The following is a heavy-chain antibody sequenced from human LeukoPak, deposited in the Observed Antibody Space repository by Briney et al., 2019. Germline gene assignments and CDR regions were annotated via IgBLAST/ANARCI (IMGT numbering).Heavy chain of an antibody. CDR2: IFYSGST. CDR3: ARVMDHGYSDY. D-gene: IGHD4/OR15-4a*01. V-gene: IGHV4-59*02. J-gene: IGHJ4*02. CDR1: GGSVSGYY. Sequence: SETLSLTCTVSGGSVSGYYWSWIRQPPGKGLEFIGYIFYSGSTKYNPSPKSRVTILVDTSQNQFSLKLSSVTAADTAVYYCARVMDHGYSDYWGQGTLVTVSS.